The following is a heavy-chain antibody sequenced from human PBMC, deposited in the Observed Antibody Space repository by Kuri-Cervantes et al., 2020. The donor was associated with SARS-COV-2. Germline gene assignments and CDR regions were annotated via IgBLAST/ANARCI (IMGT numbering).Heavy chain of an antibody. CDR3: ARDYHDFWSGYYPFEY. D-gene: IGHD3-3*01. CDR2: IKQDGSER. Sequence: GGSLRLSCAASGFTLSNYWMSWVRQAPGKGLEWVANIKQDGSERYYVDSVKGRFTISRDNAKNSLYLQMNSLRAEDSAVYCCARDYHDFWSGYYPFEYWGQGTLVTVSS. J-gene: IGHJ4*02. CDR1: GFTLSNYW. V-gene: IGHV3-7*05.